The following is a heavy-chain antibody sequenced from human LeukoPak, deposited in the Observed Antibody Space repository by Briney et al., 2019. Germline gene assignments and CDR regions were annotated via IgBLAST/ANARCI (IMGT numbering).Heavy chain of an antibody. Sequence: ASVRVSCKASGYTFDNYGISWVRQAPGQGLEWMGWISAYNGNTNYAQNLQGRVTMTTDTPTSTAYMELRSLRSDDTAVYYCARGTMIVVDPADYWGQGTLVTVSS. CDR3: ARGTMIVVDPADY. CDR2: ISAYNGNT. V-gene: IGHV1-18*01. CDR1: GYTFDNYG. D-gene: IGHD3-22*01. J-gene: IGHJ4*02.